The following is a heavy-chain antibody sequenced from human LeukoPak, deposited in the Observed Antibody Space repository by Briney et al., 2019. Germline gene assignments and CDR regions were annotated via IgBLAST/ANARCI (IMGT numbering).Heavy chain of an antibody. CDR3: ARDRRRVWFGDGMDV. D-gene: IGHD3-10*01. J-gene: IGHJ6*02. Sequence: GASVKVSCKASGGTFSSYAISWVRQAPGQGLEWMGGIIPIFGTANYAQKFQGRVTITADESTSTAYMELSSLRSDDTAVYYCARDRRRVWFGDGMDVWGQGTTVTVSS. CDR2: IIPIFGTA. CDR1: GGTFSSYA. V-gene: IGHV1-69*13.